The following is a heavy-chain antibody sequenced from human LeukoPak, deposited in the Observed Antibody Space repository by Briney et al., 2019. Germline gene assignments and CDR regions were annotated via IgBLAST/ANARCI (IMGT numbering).Heavy chain of an antibody. V-gene: IGHV4-61*02. CDR1: GGSISSGSYY. J-gene: IGHJ4*02. CDR2: IYTSGST. D-gene: IGHD3-16*01. CDR3: ARDKLRFGSSYFDY. Sequence: SQTLSLTCTVSGGSISSGSYYWSWIRQPAGKGLEWIGRIYTSGSTNYNPSLKSRVTISVDTSKNQFSLKLSSVTAADTAVYYCARDKLRFGSSYFDYWGQGTLVTAS.